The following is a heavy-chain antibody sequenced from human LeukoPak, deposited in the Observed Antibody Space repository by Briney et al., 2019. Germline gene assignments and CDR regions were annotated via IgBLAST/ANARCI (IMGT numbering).Heavy chain of an antibody. CDR2: ISTTSTTI. Sequence: GGSLRLSCAASGFAFSHYSMNWVRQAPGKGLEWISYISTTSTTIYQSDSVKGRFSISRDNAKNSLFLQMISLRAEDTALYYCARDFEAAGFDSWGQETLVVVSS. J-gene: IGHJ4*02. CDR1: GFAFSHYS. V-gene: IGHV3-48*01. D-gene: IGHD6-25*01. CDR3: ARDFEAAGFDS.